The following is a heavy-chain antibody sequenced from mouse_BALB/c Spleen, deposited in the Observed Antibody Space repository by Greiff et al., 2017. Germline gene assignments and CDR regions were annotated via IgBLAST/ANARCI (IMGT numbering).Heavy chain of an antibody. CDR1: GFTFCSYA. J-gene: IGHJ1*01. Sequence: EVMLVESGGGLVKPGGSLKLSCAASGFTFCSYAMSWVRQSPEKRLEWVAEISSGGSYTYYPDTVTGRFTISRDNAKNTLYLEMSSLRSEDTAMYYCARYPRYFDVWGAGTTVTVSS. V-gene: IGHV5-9-4*01. CDR3: ARYPRYFDV. CDR2: ISSGGSYT.